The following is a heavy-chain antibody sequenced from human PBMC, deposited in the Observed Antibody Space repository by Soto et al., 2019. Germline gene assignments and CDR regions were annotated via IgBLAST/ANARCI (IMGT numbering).Heavy chain of an antibody. V-gene: IGHV4-31*03. D-gene: IGHD6-13*01. CDR3: ARDFGAAGSWYFDY. Sequence: SETLSLTCTVSGASISSGGYYWSWIRQHPRKGLEWIGYIYYSGSTYYNPSLKSRVTISVDTSKNQFSLKLSSVTAADTAVYYCARDFGAAGSWYFDYWGQGTLVTVSS. CDR1: GASISSGGYY. J-gene: IGHJ4*02. CDR2: IYYSGST.